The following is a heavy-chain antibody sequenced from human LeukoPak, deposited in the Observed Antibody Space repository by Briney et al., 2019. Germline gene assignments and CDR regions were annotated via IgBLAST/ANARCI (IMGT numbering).Heavy chain of an antibody. CDR2: INPNSGGT. D-gene: IGHD2-2*01. Sequence: ASVKVSCKASGYTFTGYYMHWVRQAPGQGLEWMGWINPNSGGTNYAQKFQGRVTMTRDTSISTAYMELSRLRSDDTAVYYCARKYCSSTSCYYWDYYYMDVWGKGTTVTVSS. V-gene: IGHV1-2*02. CDR1: GYTFTGYY. J-gene: IGHJ6*03. CDR3: ARKYCSSTSCYYWDYYYMDV.